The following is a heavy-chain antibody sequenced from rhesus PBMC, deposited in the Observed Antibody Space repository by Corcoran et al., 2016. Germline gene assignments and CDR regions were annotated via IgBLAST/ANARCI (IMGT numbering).Heavy chain of an antibody. CDR1: GCSFSRFW. V-gene: IGHV4-160*01. J-gene: IGHJ4*01. CDR3: ARGWSGYYYSFDY. Sequence: QVQLQESGPGLVKPSATLSLTCPVSGCSFSRFWWCWLRQPPGQGLEWIGSIYGSSGSTEYNPSLKSRATISRDTSKNQFSLKLSSVTAADTAVYYCARGWSGYYYSFDYWGQGVLVTVSS. CDR2: IYGSSGST. D-gene: IGHD3-28*01.